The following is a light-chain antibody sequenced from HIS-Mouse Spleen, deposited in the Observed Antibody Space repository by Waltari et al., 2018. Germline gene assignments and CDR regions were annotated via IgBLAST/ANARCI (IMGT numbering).Light chain of an antibody. J-gene: IGLJ3*02. CDR3: QVWDSSSDHHWV. CDR1: SLRSYY. V-gene: IGLV3-19*01. Sequence: SSELTQDPAVSVALGQTVRITCQGDSLRSYYASWYQQKPGQAPVLVIYGKNNRPSGIPERFSGSNSGNTATLTISRVEAGDEADYYCQVWDSSSDHHWVFGGGTKLTVL. CDR2: GKN.